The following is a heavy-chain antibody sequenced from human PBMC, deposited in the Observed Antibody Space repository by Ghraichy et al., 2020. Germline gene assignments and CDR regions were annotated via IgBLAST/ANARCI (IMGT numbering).Heavy chain of an antibody. D-gene: IGHD6-13*01. CDR1: GYTFTSYG. J-gene: IGHJ6*03. Sequence: ASVKVSGKASGYTFTSYGISWVRQAPGQGLEWMGWISAYNGNTNYAQKLQGRVTMTTDTSTSTAYMELRSLRSDDTAVYYCAREAWGYSSSWVKSLYYYYYDYMDVWGKGTTVTVSS. V-gene: IGHV1-18*01. CDR3: AREAWGYSSSWVKSLYYYYYDYMDV. CDR2: ISAYNGNT.